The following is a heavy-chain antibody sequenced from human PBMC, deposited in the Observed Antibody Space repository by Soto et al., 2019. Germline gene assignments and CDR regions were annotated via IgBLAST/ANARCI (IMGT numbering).Heavy chain of an antibody. Sequence: QVQLVQSGAEVKKPGSSVKVSCKASGGTFSSYAISWVRQAPGQGLEWMGGIIPIFGTANYAQKFQGRVTITADESTSTAYMELSSLRSEDTAVYYCARDHGRDDFWSGYPHRYFQHWGQGTLVTVSS. CDR2: IIPIFGTA. D-gene: IGHD3-3*01. J-gene: IGHJ1*01. V-gene: IGHV1-69*01. CDR3: ARDHGRDDFWSGYPHRYFQH. CDR1: GGTFSSYA.